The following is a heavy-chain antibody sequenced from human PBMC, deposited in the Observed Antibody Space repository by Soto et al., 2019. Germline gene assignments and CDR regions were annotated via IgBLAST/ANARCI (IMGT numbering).Heavy chain of an antibody. CDR1: GGTFSSYA. CDR2: IIPIFGTA. V-gene: IGHV1-69*06. CDR3: ARGRYSYGVYWYFDL. Sequence: QVQLVQSGAEVKKPGSSVKVSCKASGGTFSSYAISWVRQAPGQGLEWMGGIIPIFGTANYAQKFKGRVTITADKSTSTDYMELSSLRSDDTAVYYCARGRYSYGVYWYFDLRGRGPLVTVSS. J-gene: IGHJ2*01. D-gene: IGHD5-18*01.